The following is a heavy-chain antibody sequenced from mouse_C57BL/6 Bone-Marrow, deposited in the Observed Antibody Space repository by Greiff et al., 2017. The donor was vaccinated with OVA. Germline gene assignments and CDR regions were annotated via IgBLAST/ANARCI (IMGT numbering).Heavy chain of an antibody. J-gene: IGHJ3*01. V-gene: IGHV1-18*01. CDR1: GYTFTDYN. CDR2: INPNNGGT. CDR3: ARRGANYYGSSPFAY. D-gene: IGHD1-1*01. Sequence: VQLQQSGPELVKPGASVKIPCKASGYTFTDYNMDWVKQSHGKSLEWIGDINPNNGGTIYNQKFKGKATLTVDKSSSTAYMELRSLTSEDTAVYYCARRGANYYGSSPFAYWGQGTLVTVSA.